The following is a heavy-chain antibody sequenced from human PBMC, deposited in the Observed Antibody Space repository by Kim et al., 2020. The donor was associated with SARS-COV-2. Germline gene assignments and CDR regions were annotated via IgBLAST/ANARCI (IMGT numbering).Heavy chain of an antibody. CDR1: GGSISSYY. D-gene: IGHD3-22*01. CDR2: IYYSGST. CDR3: AGAPWYYYDSSGYYYFDY. V-gene: IGHV4-59*13. J-gene: IGHJ4*02. Sequence: SETLCLTCTVSGGSISSYYWSWIRQPPGKGLEWIGYIYYSGSTNYNPSLKSRVTISVDTSKNQFSLKLSSVTAADTAVYYCAGAPWYYYDSSGYYYFDYWGQGTLVTVSS.